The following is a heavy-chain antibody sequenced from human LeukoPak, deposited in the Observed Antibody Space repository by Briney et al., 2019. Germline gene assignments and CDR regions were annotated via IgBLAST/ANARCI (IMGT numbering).Heavy chain of an antibody. J-gene: IGHJ4*02. CDR1: GFTFSSYA. D-gene: IGHD3-9*01. V-gene: IGHV3-48*02. CDR3: AREQLRYFALDY. CDR2: ISSSSVII. Sequence: GGSLRLSCAASGFTFSSYAMSWVRQAPGKGLEWVSYISSSSVIIYYADSVKGRFTISRDNAKNSLYLQMNSLRDEDTAVYYCAREQLRYFALDYWGQGTLVTVSS.